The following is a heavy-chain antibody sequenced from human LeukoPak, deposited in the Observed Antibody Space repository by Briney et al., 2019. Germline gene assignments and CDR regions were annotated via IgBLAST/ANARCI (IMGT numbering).Heavy chain of an antibody. CDR2: IYWDDDK. J-gene: IGHJ4*02. D-gene: IGHD6-19*01. Sequence: ESGPTLVKPTQTLTLTCAFSGFSLSTSGVGVGWIRQPPGKALEWLALIYWDDDKRYSPSLKSRLTITKDTSKNQVLLTMTNMDPVDTATYYCAHRGTSGWYVKGIVYFDYWGQGALVTVSS. V-gene: IGHV2-5*02. CDR1: GFSLSTSGVG. CDR3: AHRGTSGWYVKGIVYFDY.